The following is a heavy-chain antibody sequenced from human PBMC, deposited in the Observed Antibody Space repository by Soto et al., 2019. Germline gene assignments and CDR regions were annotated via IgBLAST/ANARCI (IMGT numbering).Heavy chain of an antibody. D-gene: IGHD6-19*01. J-gene: IGHJ5*02. Sequence: QVQLVESGGGVVKPGRSRRLSCAASVFTFSSYGMHWVRQAPGKGLEWVAVISYDVSNKYYADSVKGRFTISRDNSKNTLYLQMNSLRAEDTAVYYCAKGPKPYSSGWYNWFDPWGQGTLVTVSS. CDR2: ISYDVSNK. CDR3: AKGPKPYSSGWYNWFDP. V-gene: IGHV3-30*18. CDR1: VFTFSSYG.